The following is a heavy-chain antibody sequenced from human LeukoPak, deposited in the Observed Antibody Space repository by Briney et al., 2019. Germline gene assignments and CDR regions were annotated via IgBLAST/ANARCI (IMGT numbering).Heavy chain of an antibody. V-gene: IGHV4-30-2*01. CDR2: IYHSGST. J-gene: IGHJ4*02. CDR3: ARAPHGDYYFDY. Sequence: SETLSLTCAVSGGSISSGGYSWSWIRQPPGKGLEWIGYIYHSGSTYYNPSLKSRVTISVDRSKNQFSLKLSSVTAADTAVYYCARAPHGDYYFDYWGQGTLDTVSS. D-gene: IGHD4-17*01. CDR1: GGSISSGGYS.